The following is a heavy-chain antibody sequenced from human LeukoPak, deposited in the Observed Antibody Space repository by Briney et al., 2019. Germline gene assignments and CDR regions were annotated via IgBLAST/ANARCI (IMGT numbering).Heavy chain of an antibody. D-gene: IGHD3-22*01. V-gene: IGHV3-7*01. CDR3: ARDGRDYYDVY. CDR2: IKQDGSEK. J-gene: IGHJ4*02. Sequence: GGSLRLSCAASGFTFSSYWMSWVRRAPGKGLEWVANIKQDGSEKYYVDSVKGRFTISRDNAKNSLYLQMNSLRAEDTAAYYCARDGRDYYDVYWGQGTLVTVSS. CDR1: GFTFSSYW.